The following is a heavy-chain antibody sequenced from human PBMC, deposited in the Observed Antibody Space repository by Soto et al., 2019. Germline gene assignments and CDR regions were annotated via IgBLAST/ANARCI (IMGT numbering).Heavy chain of an antibody. J-gene: IGHJ4*02. CDR2: IYHSGST. D-gene: IGHD6-6*01. Sequence: PSETLSLTCAVSGGSISSSNWWSWVRQPPGKGLEWIGEIYHSGSTNYNPSLKSRVTISVDKSKNQFSLKLSSVTAADTAVYYCARVHLEYSSSSFDYWGQGTLVTVSS. CDR3: ARVHLEYSSSSFDY. CDR1: GGSISSSNW. V-gene: IGHV4-4*02.